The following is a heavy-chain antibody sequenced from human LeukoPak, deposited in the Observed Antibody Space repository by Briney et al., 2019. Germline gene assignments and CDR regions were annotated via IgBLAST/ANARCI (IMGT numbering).Heavy chain of an antibody. D-gene: IGHD3-22*01. CDR3: ARRITMIVVVITTPYYFDY. V-gene: IGHV4-34*01. CDR1: GGSISSGGYS. CDR2: INDSGST. Sequence: SETLSLTCAVSGGSISSGGYSWSWIRQPPGKGLKWIGEINDSGSTNYNPSLKSRVTISVDTSKNQFSLKLSSVTAADTAVYYCARRITMIVVVITTPYYFDYWGQGTLVTVSS. J-gene: IGHJ4*02.